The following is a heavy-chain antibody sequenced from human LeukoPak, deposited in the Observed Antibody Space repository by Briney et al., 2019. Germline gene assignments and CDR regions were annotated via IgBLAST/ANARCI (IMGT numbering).Heavy chain of an antibody. Sequence: GGSLRLSCAASGFTVSSNYMSWVRQAPGKGLEWVSVIYSGGSTYYADSVKGRFTISRDNSKNTLYLQMNSLRAEDTAVYYCARRGLSVAGPYDYWGQGTLVTVSS. V-gene: IGHV3-66*04. CDR3: ARRGLSVAGPYDY. J-gene: IGHJ4*02. D-gene: IGHD6-19*01. CDR2: IYSGGST. CDR1: GFTVSSNY.